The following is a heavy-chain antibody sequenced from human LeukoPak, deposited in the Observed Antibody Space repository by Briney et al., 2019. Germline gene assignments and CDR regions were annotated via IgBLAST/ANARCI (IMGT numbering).Heavy chain of an antibody. Sequence: ASVKVSCKVSGYTLTELSMHWVRQAPGQGLEWMGWINTNTGNPTYAQGFTGRFVFSLDTSVSTAYLQISSLKAEDTAVYYCARVFAAGTGLGAFDIWGQGTMVTVSS. D-gene: IGHD6-19*01. V-gene: IGHV7-4-1*02. CDR1: GYTLTELS. J-gene: IGHJ3*02. CDR3: ARVFAAGTGLGAFDI. CDR2: INTNTGNP.